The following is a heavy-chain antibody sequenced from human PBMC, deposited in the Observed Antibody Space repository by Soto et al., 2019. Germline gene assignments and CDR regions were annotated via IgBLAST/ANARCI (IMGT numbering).Heavy chain of an antibody. J-gene: IGHJ4*02. CDR1: GFTFSSYS. V-gene: IGHV3-21*02. D-gene: IGHD6-13*01. Sequence: EVLLLESGGGLVQPGGSLRLSCAVSGFTFSSYSMNWVRQAPGKGLEWVSSISSSSSYIYYADSVKGRFTISRDNAKNSLYLQMNSLRAEDTAVYYCARVYQAGIAAAGTLYWGQGTLVTVSS. CDR2: ISSSSSYI. CDR3: ARVYQAGIAAAGTLY.